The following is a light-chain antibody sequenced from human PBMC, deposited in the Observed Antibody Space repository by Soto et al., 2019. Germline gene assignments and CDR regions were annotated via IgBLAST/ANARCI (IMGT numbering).Light chain of an antibody. CDR2: GAS. J-gene: IGKJ2*01. CDR1: QSVSSNF. CDR3: LLYFSPDRYT. V-gene: IGKV3-20*01. Sequence: EIVLTQSPGTLSLSPGERTTLSCRASQSVSSNFLDWYQQKPGQAPRLLIYGASSRATGIPDRFSGSGSGTDFSLTIRRLDPEDFAMYYCLLYFSPDRYTFGPGTKVQIK.